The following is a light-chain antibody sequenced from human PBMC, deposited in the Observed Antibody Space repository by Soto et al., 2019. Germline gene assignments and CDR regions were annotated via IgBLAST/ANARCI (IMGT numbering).Light chain of an antibody. J-gene: IGKJ5*01. V-gene: IGKV1-9*01. CDR1: QGISSY. CDR2: AAS. Sequence: EIPLTQSPSSLSASVGEGVPLTCRASQGISSYLAWYQQKPGKAPELLIYAASTLQSGVPSRFSGSGSGTDFTLTISCLQAAEFATYYCQQYYSFSITFGQGTRLEI. CDR3: QQYYSFSIT.